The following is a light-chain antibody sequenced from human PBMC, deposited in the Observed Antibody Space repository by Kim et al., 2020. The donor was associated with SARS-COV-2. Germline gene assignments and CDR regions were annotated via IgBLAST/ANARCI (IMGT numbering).Light chain of an antibody. CDR2: GAS. V-gene: IGKV3-15*01. Sequence: EIVMTQSPATLSVSPGERATLSCRASQSVSNNLAWYQHKPGQPPRLLIYGASTRATGVPARFSGSGSGTDFTLTVSSLQSEDFAVYYCHQYNDWPPADTFGQGTKLEI. CDR3: HQYNDWPPADT. CDR1: QSVSNN. J-gene: IGKJ2*01.